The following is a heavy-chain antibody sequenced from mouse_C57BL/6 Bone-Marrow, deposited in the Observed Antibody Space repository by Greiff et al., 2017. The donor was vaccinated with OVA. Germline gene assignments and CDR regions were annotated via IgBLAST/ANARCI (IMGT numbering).Heavy chain of an antibody. D-gene: IGHD2-3*01. CDR1: GFTFSSYG. Sequence: EVQGVESGGDLVKPGGSLKLSCAASGFTFSSYGMSWVRQTPDKRLEWVATISSGGSYTYYPDSVKGRFTISRDNAKNTLYLQMSSLKSEDTAMYDCARDGYSWFADGGQGTLVTVSA. V-gene: IGHV5-6*01. CDR3: ARDGYSWFAD. CDR2: ISSGGSYT. J-gene: IGHJ3*01.